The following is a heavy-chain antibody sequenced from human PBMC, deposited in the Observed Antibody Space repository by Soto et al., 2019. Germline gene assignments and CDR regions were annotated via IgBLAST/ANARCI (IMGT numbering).Heavy chain of an antibody. V-gene: IGHV3-30-3*01. CDR2: ISYDGSNK. Sequence: GGSLRLSCAASGFTFSSYAMHWVRQAPGKGLEWVAVISYDGSNKYYADSVKGRFTISRDNSKNTLYLQMNSLRAEDTAVYYCARGSLDTLDGAFDIWGQGTMVTVSS. J-gene: IGHJ3*02. D-gene: IGHD5-18*01. CDR3: ARGSLDTLDGAFDI. CDR1: GFTFSSYA.